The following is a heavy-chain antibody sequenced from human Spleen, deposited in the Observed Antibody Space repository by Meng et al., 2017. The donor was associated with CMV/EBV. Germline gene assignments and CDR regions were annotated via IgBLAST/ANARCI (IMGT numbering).Heavy chain of an antibody. D-gene: IGHD2-21*01. CDR3: ARERVGGGDAYGY. Sequence: ASVQVSCKASGYTFTGYYRHWVRQAPGHGLEWMGWINPKGGDTNYAQKFQGRVTMTRDTSIGTAYMELSGLRSDDTAVYYCARERVGGGDAYGYWGQGTLVTVSS. J-gene: IGHJ4*02. V-gene: IGHV1-2*02. CDR2: INPKGGDT. CDR1: GYTFTGYY.